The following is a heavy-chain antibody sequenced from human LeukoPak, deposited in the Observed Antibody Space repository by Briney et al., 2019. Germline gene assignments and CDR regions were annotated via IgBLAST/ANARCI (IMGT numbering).Heavy chain of an antibody. J-gene: IGHJ3*02. CDR2: IYYSGST. V-gene: IGHV4-30-4*01. D-gene: IGHD1-14*01. CDR3: ARWSHRDAFDI. CDR1: GGSISSGDYY. Sequence: SETLSLTCTVSGGSISSGDYYWSWIRQPPGKGLEWIGYIYYSGSTYYNPSLKSRVTISVDTSKNQFSLKLSSVTAADTAVYYRARWSHRDAFDIWGQGTMVTVSS.